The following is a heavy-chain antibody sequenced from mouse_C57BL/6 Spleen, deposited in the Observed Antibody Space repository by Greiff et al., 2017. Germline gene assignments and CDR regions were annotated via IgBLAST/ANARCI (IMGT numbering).Heavy chain of an antibody. D-gene: IGHD1-1*01. CDR3: ARRGITTVVGGFDV. Sequence: EVKLVESGGGLVKPGGSLKLSCAASGFTFSDYGMHWVRQAPEKGLEWVAYISSGSSTIYYADTVKGRFTISRDNAKNTLFLQMASLRSEGTAMCYCARRGITTVVGGFDVWGTGTTVTVSS. CDR1: GFTFSDYG. CDR2: ISSGSSTI. V-gene: IGHV5-17*01. J-gene: IGHJ1*03.